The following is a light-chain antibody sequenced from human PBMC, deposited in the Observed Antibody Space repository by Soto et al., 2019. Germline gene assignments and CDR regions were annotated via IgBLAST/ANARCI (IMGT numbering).Light chain of an antibody. Sequence: DIQLTQSPSFLSASVGDRVTITCRATQGIYTYLAWYQQKPGKAPKLLIYAASTLQSGVPSRFSGSGSGTDFSLTISSLQSEDFVTYYCQQLKSYPLTFGGETKVEIK. CDR2: AAS. V-gene: IGKV1-9*01. CDR3: QQLKSYPLT. J-gene: IGKJ4*01. CDR1: QGIYTY.